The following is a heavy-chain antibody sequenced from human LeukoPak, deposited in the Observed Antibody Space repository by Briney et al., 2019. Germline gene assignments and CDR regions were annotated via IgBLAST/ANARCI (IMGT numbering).Heavy chain of an antibody. V-gene: IGHV3-7*01. J-gene: IGHJ4*02. D-gene: IGHD4-17*01. Sequence: GGSLRLSCAVSGFTFSSSWMNWVRQAPGKGLEWVANMKEDGGAENYVDSVKGRFTISRDSAKNSLYLQINSLRAEDTAVYYCARDLRGYGEIAYWGQGTLVTVSS. CDR3: ARDLRGYGEIAY. CDR1: GFTFSSSW. CDR2: MKEDGGAE.